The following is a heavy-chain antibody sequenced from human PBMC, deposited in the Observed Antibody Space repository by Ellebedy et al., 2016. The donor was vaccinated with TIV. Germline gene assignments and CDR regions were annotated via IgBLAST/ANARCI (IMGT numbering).Heavy chain of an antibody. CDR1: GGSISSSSYY. D-gene: IGHD3-22*01. CDR3: ASIIFDYDSSGSVSRYYFDY. CDR2: IYYSGST. V-gene: IGHV4-39*01. J-gene: IGHJ4*02. Sequence: SETLSLTXTVSGGSISSSSYYWGWIRQPPGKGLEWIGSIYYSGSTYYNPSLKSRVTISVDTSKNQFSLKLSSVTAADTAVYYCASIIFDYDSSGSVSRYYFDYWGQGTLVTVSS.